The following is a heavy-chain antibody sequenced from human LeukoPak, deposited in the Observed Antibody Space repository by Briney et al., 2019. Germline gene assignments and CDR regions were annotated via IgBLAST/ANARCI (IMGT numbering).Heavy chain of an antibody. CDR1: GFTFSSYE. CDR3: ARVSRTPGTSIPLFED. J-gene: IGHJ4*02. CDR2: INHSGVTI. Sequence: PGGTLRLSCAASGFTFSSYEMNWVRKAPGKGLEWLSYINHSGVTIYYADSVKGRFTISRDNAKNSLYLQIDSLRAEDTAVYYCARVSRTPGTSIPLFEDWGQGTLVTVSS. D-gene: IGHD1-1*01. V-gene: IGHV3-48*03.